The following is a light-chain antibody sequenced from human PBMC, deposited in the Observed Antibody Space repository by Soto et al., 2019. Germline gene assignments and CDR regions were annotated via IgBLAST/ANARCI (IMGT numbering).Light chain of an antibody. V-gene: IGKV3-15*01. CDR3: QQYYKWPPFT. Sequence: EIVMTQSPATLSVSPGERATLSCRASQRIDTSLAWYQQRPGQAPRLLLYNAATRATGIPARFSGRGFGTEFTLTISSLQSEDFALYYCQQYYKWPPFTFGPGTRLEL. CDR2: NAA. CDR1: QRIDTS. J-gene: IGKJ5*01.